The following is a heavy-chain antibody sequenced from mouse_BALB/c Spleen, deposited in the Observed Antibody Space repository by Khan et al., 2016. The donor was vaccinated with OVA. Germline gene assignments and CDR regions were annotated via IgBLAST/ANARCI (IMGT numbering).Heavy chain of an antibody. CDR2: ISYSGRT. J-gene: IGHJ2*01. CDR3: SRSVTITTVVATDFDY. Sequence: EVQLQESGPGLVRPSQSLSLTCTVTGYSITSDSAWNWIRQFPENKLEWMGYISYSGRTSYKQSLKSRISITRDTSKNQFFLQLNSVTTEDTATYYCSRSVTITTVVATDFDYWGQGTTLTVSS. V-gene: IGHV3-2*02. D-gene: IGHD1-1*01. CDR1: GYSITSDSA.